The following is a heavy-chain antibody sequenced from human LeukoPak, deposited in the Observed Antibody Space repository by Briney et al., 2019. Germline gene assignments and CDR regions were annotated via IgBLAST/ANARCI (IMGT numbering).Heavy chain of an antibody. CDR2: IRYDGSNK. CDR3: ATVYQWLAPFDY. J-gene: IGHJ4*02. Sequence: GGSLRLSCAASGFTFSSYGMHWVRQAPGKGLEWVAFIRYDGSNKYYADSVKGRFTISRNNSKNTLYLQMNSLRAEDTAVYYCATVYQWLAPFDYWGQGTLVTVSS. D-gene: IGHD6-19*01. CDR1: GFTFSSYG. V-gene: IGHV3-30*02.